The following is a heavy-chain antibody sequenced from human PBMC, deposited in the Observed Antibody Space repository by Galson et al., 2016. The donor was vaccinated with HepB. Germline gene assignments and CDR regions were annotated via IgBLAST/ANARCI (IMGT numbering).Heavy chain of an antibody. D-gene: IGHD3-9*01. CDR1: GFTFSSYA. Sequence: SLRLSCAASGFTFSSYAMSWVRQAPGKGLEWVSSSGSGGPTYYADSVKGRFTISRDNSKNTLFLQMHSLRADDTAVYYCAKSVLEYDILTGYYRRGADHWGQGTLDTVSS. CDR3: AKSVLEYDILTGYYRRGADH. V-gene: IGHV3-23*01. CDR2: SGSGGPT. J-gene: IGHJ4*02.